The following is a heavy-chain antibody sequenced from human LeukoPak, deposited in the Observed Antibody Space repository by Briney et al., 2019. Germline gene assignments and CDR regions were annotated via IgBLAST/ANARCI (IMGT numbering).Heavy chain of an antibody. Sequence: SETLSLTCAVYGGSFSGYYWSWIRQPSGKGLEWIGEINHSGSTNYNPSLKSRVTISVDTSKNQFSLKLSSVTAVDTAVYYCARTDIVVVVAATPSYYGMDVWGQGTTVTVSS. CDR2: INHSGST. J-gene: IGHJ6*02. CDR1: GGSFSGYY. D-gene: IGHD2-15*01. CDR3: ARTDIVVVVAATPSYYGMDV. V-gene: IGHV4-34*01.